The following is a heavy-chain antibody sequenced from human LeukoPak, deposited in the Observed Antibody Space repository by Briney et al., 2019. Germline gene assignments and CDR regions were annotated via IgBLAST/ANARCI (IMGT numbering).Heavy chain of an antibody. CDR1: GGSISSSSYY. CDR3: ARESRVWSGYYTTIEKGYYYYYVDV. V-gene: IGHV4-39*07. D-gene: IGHD3-3*01. J-gene: IGHJ6*03. CDR2: IYYSGST. Sequence: SETLSLTCTVSGGSISSSSYYWGWIRQPPGKGLEWIGSIYYSGSTYYNPSLKSRVTISVDTSKNQFSLKLSSVTAADTAVYYCARESRVWSGYYTTIEKGYYYYYVDVWGKGTTVTVSS.